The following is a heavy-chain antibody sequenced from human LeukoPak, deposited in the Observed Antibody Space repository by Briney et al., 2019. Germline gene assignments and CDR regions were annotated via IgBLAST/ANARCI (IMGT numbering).Heavy chain of an antibody. CDR1: GFTFSNYA. V-gene: IGHV3-23*01. J-gene: IGHJ4*02. Sequence: PGVSLRLSCAASGFTFSNYAMPRVRQPPRKGLQCVSSISDNGTSTDCADSVKGRFSIASDNAKNSLYLQMNSLRADDTAVYYCARDGHNWNPLEYWGQGTLVTVSS. D-gene: IGHD1-20*01. CDR2: ISDNGTST. CDR3: ARDGHNWNPLEY.